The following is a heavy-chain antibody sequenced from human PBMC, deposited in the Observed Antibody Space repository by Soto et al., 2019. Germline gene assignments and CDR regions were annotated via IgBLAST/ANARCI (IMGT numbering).Heavy chain of an antibody. CDR2: VTSGSTI. D-gene: IGHD4-17*01. CDR3: ARVTAAYGGNSD. V-gene: IGHV3-48*03. CDR1: GFTFGSSE. Sequence: GGSLRLSCVASGFTFGSSEINWVRQAPGKGLEWVSYVTSGSTIYYTDSVKGRFTISRDNAKNSLFLQMNSLRVEDTAVYYCARVTAAYGGNSDWGPGTLVTVSS. J-gene: IGHJ4*02.